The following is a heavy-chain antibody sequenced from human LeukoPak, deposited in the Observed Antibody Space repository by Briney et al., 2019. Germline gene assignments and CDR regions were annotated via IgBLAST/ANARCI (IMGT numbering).Heavy chain of an antibody. V-gene: IGHV3-30*04. Sequence: GGSLRLSCAASGFTVITFYIHWVRQAPGKRLEWVALISFDGDNKYYADSVRGRFTISRDSSRTTVYLQMHSLRAEDTAVYYCTRAQLEFGSMPSCYAVLSWGQGTLVTVSS. CDR3: TRAQLEFGSMPSCYAVLS. CDR2: ISFDGDNK. CDR1: GFTVITFY. D-gene: IGHD2-2*01. J-gene: IGHJ5*02.